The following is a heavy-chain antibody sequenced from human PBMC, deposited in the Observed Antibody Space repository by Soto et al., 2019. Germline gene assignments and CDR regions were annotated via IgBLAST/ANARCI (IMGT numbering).Heavy chain of an antibody. Sequence: PGESLKISCKGSGYSFTSYWIGWVLQMPGKGLEWMGIIYPGDSDTRYSPSFQGQVTISAEKSISTAYLQWSSLKASDTAMYYCARQGCSSTSCYPSAYYYYYYGMDVWGQGTTVTVSS. J-gene: IGHJ6*02. CDR2: IYPGDSDT. D-gene: IGHD2-2*01. CDR3: ARQGCSSTSCYPSAYYYYYYGMDV. CDR1: GYSFTSYW. V-gene: IGHV5-51*01.